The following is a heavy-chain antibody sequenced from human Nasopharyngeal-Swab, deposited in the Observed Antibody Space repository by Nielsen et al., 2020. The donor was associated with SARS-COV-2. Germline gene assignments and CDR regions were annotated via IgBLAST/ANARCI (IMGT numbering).Heavy chain of an antibody. Sequence: WVRQAPGQGLEWMGWISAYNGNTNYAQKLQGRVTMTTDTSTSTVYMELSSLRSEDTAVYYCASGAEDYDSSGYYPYFYYWGQGTLVTVSS. J-gene: IGHJ4*02. CDR2: ISAYNGNT. CDR3: ASGAEDYDSSGYYPYFYY. D-gene: IGHD3-22*01. V-gene: IGHV1-18*01.